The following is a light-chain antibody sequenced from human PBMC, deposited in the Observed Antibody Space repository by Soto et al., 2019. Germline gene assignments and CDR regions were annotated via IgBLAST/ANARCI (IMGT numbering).Light chain of an antibody. J-gene: IGKJ1*01. CDR2: GAS. CDR3: QEYNSGPRT. CDR1: QGIRNY. V-gene: IGKV1-27*01. Sequence: DIQMTQSPSSLSASVGDRVTITCRASQGIRNYLAWYQQKPGKVPKLLIHGASTLQPGVTSRFSGSGSGTDFTLTISSLQPEDVATYYCQEYNSGPRTFGQGTKVDIK.